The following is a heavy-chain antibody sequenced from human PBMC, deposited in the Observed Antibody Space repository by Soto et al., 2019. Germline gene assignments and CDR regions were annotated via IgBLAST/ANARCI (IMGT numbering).Heavy chain of an antibody. J-gene: IGHJ3*02. CDR2: ISSDGSNK. V-gene: IGHV3-30*18. D-gene: IGHD6-19*01. CDR1: GFTFTSYG. Sequence: ESGGGVVQPGRSLRLSCAASGFTFTSYGMNWVRQAPGKGLEWVAVISSDGSNKYYTDSVKGRFTISRDNSKNTLFLQMNSLRAEDTAVYYCAKPETEQWLFDAFDIWGQGTMVTVSS. CDR3: AKPETEQWLFDAFDI.